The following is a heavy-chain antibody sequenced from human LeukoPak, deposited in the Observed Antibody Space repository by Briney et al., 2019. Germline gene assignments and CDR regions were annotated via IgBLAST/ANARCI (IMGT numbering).Heavy chain of an antibody. Sequence: GGSLRLSCEASGFTFSSYEMSWVRQAPGKGLEWVSYISSSSNTIYYAGSVKGRFTISRDNAKNSLYLQMSGLRAEDTAVYYCARELETTRGFDYWGQGTLVTASS. CDR2: ISSSSNTI. V-gene: IGHV3-48*03. CDR1: GFTFSSYE. D-gene: IGHD1-7*01. J-gene: IGHJ4*02. CDR3: ARELETTRGFDY.